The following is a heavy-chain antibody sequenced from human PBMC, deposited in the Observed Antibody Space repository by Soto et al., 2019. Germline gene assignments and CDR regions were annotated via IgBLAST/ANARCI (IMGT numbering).Heavy chain of an antibody. J-gene: IGHJ3*02. Sequence: QVQLQESGPGLVKPSETLSLTCTVSGGSISSYYWSWIRQPPGKGLERIGYIYYSGSTNYNPSLKSRVTISVDTSKNQSALKLSSVTAADTAVYYCARRYGSCFDIWGQGTMVTVSS. V-gene: IGHV4-59*08. CDR1: GGSISSYY. D-gene: IGHD3-10*01. CDR3: ARRYGSCFDI. CDR2: IYYSGST.